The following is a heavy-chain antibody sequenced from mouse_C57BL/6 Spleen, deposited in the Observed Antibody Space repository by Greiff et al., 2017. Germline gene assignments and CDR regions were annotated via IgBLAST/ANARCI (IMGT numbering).Heavy chain of an antibody. Sequence: VQLQQSGPELVKPGASVKISCKASGYSFTGYYMNWVKQSPEKSLEWIGEINPSTGGTTYNQKFKAKATLTVDKSSSTAYMQLKSRTSEDSAVYYCAIGGTIYDGYYKDFDVWGTGTTVTVSS. CDR1: GYSFTGYY. V-gene: IGHV1-42*01. CDR3: AIGGTIYDGYYKDFDV. D-gene: IGHD2-3*01. J-gene: IGHJ1*03. CDR2: INPSTGGT.